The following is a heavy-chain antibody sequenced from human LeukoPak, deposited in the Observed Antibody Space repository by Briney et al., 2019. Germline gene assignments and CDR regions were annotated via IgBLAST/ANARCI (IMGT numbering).Heavy chain of an antibody. J-gene: IGHJ4*02. CDR3: ARETEAHDYGDYDYFDY. CDR1: GFTFSSYG. D-gene: IGHD4-17*01. Sequence: QPGGSLRLSCAASGFTFSSYGMHWVRQAPGKGLVWVSRINSDGSSTSYADSVKGRFTISRDNAKNTLYLQMNSLRAEDTAVYYCARETEAHDYGDYDYFDYWGQGTLVTVSS. CDR2: INSDGSST. V-gene: IGHV3-74*01.